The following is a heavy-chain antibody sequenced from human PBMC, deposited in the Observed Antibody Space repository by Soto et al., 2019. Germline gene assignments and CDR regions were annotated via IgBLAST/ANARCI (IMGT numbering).Heavy chain of an antibody. CDR2: IYPGDSDT. CDR1: GNDFTNYW. Sequence: PGESLKISCKASGNDFTNYWIGWVRQMPGKGLEWMGIIYPGDSDTRYSPSFQGQVTMSADRSISTAYLQWDNLKASDTAMYYWATSHAYIWEERRYPEDFQHWGLGTLVTVS. J-gene: IGHJ1*01. CDR3: ATSHAYIWEERRYPEDFQH. V-gene: IGHV5-51*01. D-gene: IGHD3-16*01.